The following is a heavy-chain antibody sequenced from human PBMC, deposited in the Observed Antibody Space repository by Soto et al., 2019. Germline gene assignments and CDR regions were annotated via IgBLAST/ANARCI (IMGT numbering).Heavy chain of an antibody. CDR2: LTSTGGT. Sequence: PWGSLRLSCAASGFIFSSYAMSWVRQAPGKGLEWVSTLTSTGGTYYADSVKGRFPISRDNSKDTLYLQMNNLRAEDTAVYYCAKDGDLYSGYFDYWGHGTLVTVSS. CDR3: AKDGDLYSGYFDY. D-gene: IGHD3-10*01. J-gene: IGHJ4*01. V-gene: IGHV3-23*01. CDR1: GFIFSSYA.